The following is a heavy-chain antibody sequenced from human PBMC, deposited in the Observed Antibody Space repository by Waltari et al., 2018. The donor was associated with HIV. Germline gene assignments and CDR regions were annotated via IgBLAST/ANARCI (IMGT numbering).Heavy chain of an antibody. V-gene: IGHV3-21*03. J-gene: IGHJ4*02. CDR3: ASENFWGGPHN. CDR1: GFTFHHFN. D-gene: IGHD3-3*01. Sequence: EVQLLVPWGGRVQPGGSLRYPVVGSGFTFHHFNMQWVRQAPGKGLWWVSSISSTSSFIYYADSLKGLFTVSRDNAKNSLYLQINNLRAEDTAIYYCASENFWGGPHNWGQGTLVTVSS. CDR2: ISSTSSFI.